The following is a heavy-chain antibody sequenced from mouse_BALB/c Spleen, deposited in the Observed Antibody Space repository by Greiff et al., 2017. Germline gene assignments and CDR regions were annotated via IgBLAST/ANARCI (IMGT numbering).Heavy chain of an antibody. D-gene: IGHD2-1*01. Sequence: EVQLVESGGDLVKPGGSLKLSCAASGFTFSSYGMSWVRQTPDKRLEWVATISSGGGYTYYPDSVKGRFTISRDNAKNTLYLQMSSLKSEDTAMYYCARGHYGNYSWFAYWGQGTLVTVSA. CDR2: ISSGGGYT. J-gene: IGHJ3*01. V-gene: IGHV5-6*01. CDR1: GFTFSSYG. CDR3: ARGHYGNYSWFAY.